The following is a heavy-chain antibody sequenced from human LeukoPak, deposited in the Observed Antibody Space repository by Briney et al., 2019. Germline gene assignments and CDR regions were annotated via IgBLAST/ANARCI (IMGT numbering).Heavy chain of an antibody. Sequence: ASVKVSCKASGYTFTSYDINWVRQATGQGLEWMGGIIPIFGTANYAQKFQGRVTITTDESTSTAYMELSSLRSEDTAVYYCASDSSSWTLDAFDIWGQGTMVTVSS. D-gene: IGHD6-13*01. J-gene: IGHJ3*02. CDR1: GYTFTSYD. CDR3: ASDSSSWTLDAFDI. V-gene: IGHV1-69*05. CDR2: IIPIFGTA.